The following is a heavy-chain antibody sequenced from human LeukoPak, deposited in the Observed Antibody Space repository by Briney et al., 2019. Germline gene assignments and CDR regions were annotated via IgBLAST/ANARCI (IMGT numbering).Heavy chain of an antibody. CDR3: ARVPPSSGYAIPYYYYYYMDV. CDR1: GGTFSSYA. J-gene: IGHJ6*03. CDR2: IIPIFGTA. D-gene: IGHD2-8*01. Sequence: SVKVSCKASGGTFSSYAISWVRQAPGQGLEWMGGIIPIFGTANYAQKFQGRVTITTDESTSTAYMELSSLRSEDTAVYYCARVPPSSGYAIPYYYYYYMDVWGKGTTVTVSS. V-gene: IGHV1-69*05.